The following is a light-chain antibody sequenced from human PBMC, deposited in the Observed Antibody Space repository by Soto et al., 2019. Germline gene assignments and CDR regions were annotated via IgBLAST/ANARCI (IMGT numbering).Light chain of an antibody. V-gene: IGLV2-14*01. J-gene: IGLJ1*01. CDR3: ASYTTSSTYV. CDR1: SSDVGGYSY. CDR2: DVS. Sequence: QSALTQPASVSGSPGQSIAISCTGTSSDVGGYSYVSWYQQQPGKAPKLVISDVSNRPSGVSDRVSGSKSGNTASLTISGLQTEDEADYYCASYTTSSTYVFGTGTKLTVL.